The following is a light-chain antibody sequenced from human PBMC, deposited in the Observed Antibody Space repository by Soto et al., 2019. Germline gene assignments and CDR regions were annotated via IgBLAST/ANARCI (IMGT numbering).Light chain of an antibody. Sequence: QSALTQPASVSGPPGQSITISCTGTSSDVGSYNLFSWYQQHPGKAPKLMIYEGSKRPSGVSNRFSGSKSGNTASLTISGLQAEDEADYYCCSYAGSSRVFGGGTKLTVL. CDR1: SSDVGSYNL. J-gene: IGLJ2*01. V-gene: IGLV2-23*01. CDR3: CSYAGSSRV. CDR2: EGS.